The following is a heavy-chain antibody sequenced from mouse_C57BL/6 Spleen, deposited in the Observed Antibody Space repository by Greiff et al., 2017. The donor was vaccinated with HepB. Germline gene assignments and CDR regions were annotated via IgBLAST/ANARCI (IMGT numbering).Heavy chain of an antibody. V-gene: IGHV5-16*01. CDR3: ARGYYSWYFDV. CDR2: INYDGSST. D-gene: IGHD2-3*01. J-gene: IGHJ1*03. Sequence: DVKLVESEGGLVQPGSSMKLSCTASGFTFSDYYMAWVRQVPEKGLEWVANINYDGSSTYYLDSLKSRFIISRDNAKNILYLQMSILKSEDTATYYCARGYYSWYFDVWGTGTTVTVSS. CDR1: GFTFSDYY.